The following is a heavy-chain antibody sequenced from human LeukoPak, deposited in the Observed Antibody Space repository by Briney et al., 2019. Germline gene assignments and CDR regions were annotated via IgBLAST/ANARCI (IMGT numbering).Heavy chain of an antibody. CDR2: ISAYNGNT. CDR3: ARDERAAAGGNEYYFDY. CDR1: GYTFSNYG. Sequence: GASVKVSCKASGYTFSNYGISWVRQAPGQGLEWRGWISAYNGNTNSAPKLQGRVTMTTDTSTSTAYMELRSLRSDDTAVYYCARDERAAAGGNEYYFDYWGQGTLVTVSS. J-gene: IGHJ4*02. V-gene: IGHV1-18*01. D-gene: IGHD6-13*01.